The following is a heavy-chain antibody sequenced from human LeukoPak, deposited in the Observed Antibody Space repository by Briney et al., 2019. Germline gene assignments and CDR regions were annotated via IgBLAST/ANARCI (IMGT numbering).Heavy chain of an antibody. J-gene: IGHJ6*03. Sequence: PSETLSLTCTVSGGSISSYYWSWIRQPPGKGLEGIGYIYYSGSTNYNPSLKTRVTISVDTSKNQFSLKLSSVTAADTAVYYCARELIAAAGIYYYYYMDVWGKGTTVTISS. CDR3: ARELIAAAGIYYYYYMDV. CDR1: GGSISSYY. CDR2: IYYSGST. V-gene: IGHV4-59*01. D-gene: IGHD6-13*01.